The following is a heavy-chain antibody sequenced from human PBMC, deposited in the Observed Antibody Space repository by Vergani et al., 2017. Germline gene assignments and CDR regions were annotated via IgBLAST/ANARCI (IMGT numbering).Heavy chain of an antibody. J-gene: IGHJ6*02. CDR1: GFSFRNAW. V-gene: IGHV3-15*07. CDR3: TTDPRYWGDSSCYWRRDHHYYGMDV. D-gene: IGHD3-22*01. Sequence: EVQLVESGGGIVKPGGSLRLSCVASGFSFRNAWMNWVRRTPGKGLEWVGRIKSTFDRGTTDYAAAVKGRFTISRNDSKKTLFLKMNGLKTVDMGVYYCTTDPRYWGDSSCYWRRDHHYYGMDVWGQGTTVTVSS. CDR2: IKSTFDRGTT.